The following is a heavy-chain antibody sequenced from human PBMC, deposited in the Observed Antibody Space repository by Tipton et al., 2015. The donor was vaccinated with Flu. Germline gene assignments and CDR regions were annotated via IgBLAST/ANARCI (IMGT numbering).Heavy chain of an antibody. Sequence: TLSLTCTVSDSINSSYWSWIRQSAGKGLEWIGRIDASGGTNYNPSLKSRVTISVDTSKNQFSLKLTSVSATDTAVYYCARRSVAGPYNWFDPWGQGTLVTVSS. CDR1: DSINSSY. CDR3: ARRSVAGPYNWFDP. V-gene: IGHV4-4*07. CDR2: IDASGGT. D-gene: IGHD6-19*01. J-gene: IGHJ5*02.